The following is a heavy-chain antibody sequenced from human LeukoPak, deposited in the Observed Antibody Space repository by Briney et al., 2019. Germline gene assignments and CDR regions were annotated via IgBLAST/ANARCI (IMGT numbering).Heavy chain of an antibody. CDR1: RLTFSRYA. CDR2: ISGRGGNT. Sequence: GGSLRPSCVPSRLTFSRYAMSWGRQAPGEGLGWVSAISGRGGNTYYTDSVKGRFTISRDNSKNTLYLQMNSLRAEDTAVYYCAKRCRGYSGRTAFDIWGQGTMVTVSS. CDR3: AKRCRGYSGRTAFDI. D-gene: IGHD6-13*01. V-gene: IGHV3-23*01. J-gene: IGHJ3*02.